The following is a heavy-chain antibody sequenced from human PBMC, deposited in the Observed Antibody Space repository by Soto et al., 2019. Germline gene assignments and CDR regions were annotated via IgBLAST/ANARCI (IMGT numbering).Heavy chain of an antibody. Sequence: GGSLRLSCRASGFILTDYALHWVRQAPGKGLEWVSVISYDGSGQYYSDSVKGRFTISRDNSKNTLYLQMNRLRPEDTAVYYCTREDPWGQGIRVTVS. J-gene: IGHJ5*02. CDR2: ISYDGSGQ. CDR3: TREDP. V-gene: IGHV3-30-3*01. CDR1: GFILTDYA.